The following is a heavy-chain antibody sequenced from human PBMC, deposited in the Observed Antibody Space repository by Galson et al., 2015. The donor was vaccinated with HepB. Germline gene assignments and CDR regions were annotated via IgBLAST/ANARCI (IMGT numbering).Heavy chain of an antibody. D-gene: IGHD3-22*01. CDR2: TYYRSKWYN. Sequence: CAISGDSVSSSTAAWNWIRQSPSRGLEWLGRTYYRSKWYNDYAVSVKSRITINPGTSKNQFSLQLSSVTPDETAVYYCARDSFYDNTGYPVPRNFGVDVWGQGTTVTVSS. V-gene: IGHV6-1*01. CDR3: ARDSFYDNTGYPVPRNFGVDV. CDR1: GDSVSSSTAA. J-gene: IGHJ6*02.